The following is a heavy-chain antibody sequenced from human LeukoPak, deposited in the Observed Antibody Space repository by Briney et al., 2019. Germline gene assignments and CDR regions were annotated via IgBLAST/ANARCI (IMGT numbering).Heavy chain of an antibody. Sequence: ASVKVSCKASGYTFTGYYMHWVRQAPGQGLEWMGWINPNSGGTNYAQKFQGRVTMTRDTSISTAYMELSRLRSDDTAVYYCASASQWGEVGLGSYFDYWGQGTLVTVSS. CDR1: GYTFTGYY. CDR3: ASASQWGEVGLGSYFDY. CDR2: INPNSGGT. J-gene: IGHJ4*02. V-gene: IGHV1-2*02. D-gene: IGHD3-16*01.